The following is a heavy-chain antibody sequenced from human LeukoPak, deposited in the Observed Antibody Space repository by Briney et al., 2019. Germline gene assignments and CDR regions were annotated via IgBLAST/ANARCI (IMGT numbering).Heavy chain of an antibody. CDR3: AREYYYDSSGYYHP. Sequence: GASVKVSCKASGYTFTSYGISWVRQAPGQGLEWMGWISAYNGNTNYAQKLQGRVTMTTDTSTSTAYMELRSLRSDDTAVYYCAREYYYDSSGYYHPWGQGTLVTVSS. CDR2: ISAYNGNT. V-gene: IGHV1-18*01. D-gene: IGHD3-22*01. J-gene: IGHJ5*02. CDR1: GYTFTSYG.